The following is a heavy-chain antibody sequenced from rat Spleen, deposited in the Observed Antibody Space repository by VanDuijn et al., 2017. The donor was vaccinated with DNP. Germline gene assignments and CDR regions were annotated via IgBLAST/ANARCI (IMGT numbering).Heavy chain of an antibody. J-gene: IGHJ1*01. V-gene: IGHV2-64*01. CDR1: GFSLTTYN. CDR3: ARSRYNYVGWFAY. Sequence: QVQLKETGPDLVQLTQTLSITCSISGFSLTTYNVHWVRQPPGKGLEWMGSVWNGGGTDYNPAFKSRLSISRDTSKSQVFLKMNSVQTDDTAMYFCARSRYNYVGWFAYWGPGTMVTVSS. CDR2: VWNGGGT. D-gene: IGHD1-5*01.